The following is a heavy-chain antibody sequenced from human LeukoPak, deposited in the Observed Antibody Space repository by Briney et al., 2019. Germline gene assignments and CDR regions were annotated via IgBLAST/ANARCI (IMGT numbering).Heavy chain of an antibody. Sequence: GGSLRLSCAASGFTFSSYAMHWVRQAPGKGLEWVALISYDGGNKYSADSGKGRFTISRDNSKNTLYLQMNSLRAEDTSVYYCARDRGDGYNYRSPFDYWGQGTQVTVSS. D-gene: IGHD5-24*01. CDR1: GFTFSSYA. J-gene: IGHJ4*02. CDR3: ARDRGDGYNYRSPFDY. V-gene: IGHV3-30*04. CDR2: ISYDGGNK.